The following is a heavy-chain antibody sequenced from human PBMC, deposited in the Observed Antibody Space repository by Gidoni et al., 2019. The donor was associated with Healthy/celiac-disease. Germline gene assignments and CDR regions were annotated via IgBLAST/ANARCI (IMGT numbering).Heavy chain of an antibody. D-gene: IGHD3-3*01. CDR3: ARGDGRFLEWLPDY. V-gene: IGHV3-21*01. J-gene: IGHJ4*02. CDR2: ISSSSSYI. Sequence: EVQLVESGGGLVKPGGSLGLSCAASGFTFSSDSMNWVRQAPGKGLGWVSSISSSSSYIYYADSVKGRFTISRDNAKNSLYLQMNSLRAEDTAVYYCARGDGRFLEWLPDYWGQGTLVTVSS. CDR1: GFTFSSDS.